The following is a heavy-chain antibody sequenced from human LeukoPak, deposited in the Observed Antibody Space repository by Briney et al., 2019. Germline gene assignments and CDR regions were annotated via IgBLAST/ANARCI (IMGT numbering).Heavy chain of an antibody. D-gene: IGHD5-12*01. J-gene: IGHJ4*02. CDR2: IIPIFGTA. Sequence: SMKVSCKASGGTFSSYAISWVRQAPGQGLEWMGGIIPIFGTANYAQKFQGRVTITADKSTSTAYMELSSLRSEDTAVYYCASTYSGYDGPRYWGQGTLVTVSS. V-gene: IGHV1-69*06. CDR3: ASTYSGYDGPRY. CDR1: GGTFSSYA.